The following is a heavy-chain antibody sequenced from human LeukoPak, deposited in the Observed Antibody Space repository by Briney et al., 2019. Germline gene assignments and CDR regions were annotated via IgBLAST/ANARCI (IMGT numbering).Heavy chain of an antibody. CDR1: NYSISNSLY. CDR3: ARGTYGYYMDV. J-gene: IGHJ6*03. D-gene: IGHD4-17*01. V-gene: IGHV4-38-2*02. Sequence: SETLSLTCSGSNYSISNSLYWGWLRQPPGKGLEWIGSIYRSGSTFYNPSLKSRVTISLNTSKNQFSLKLSSVTAADTAVYFCARGTYGYYMDVWGKGTTVTVSS. CDR2: IYRSGST.